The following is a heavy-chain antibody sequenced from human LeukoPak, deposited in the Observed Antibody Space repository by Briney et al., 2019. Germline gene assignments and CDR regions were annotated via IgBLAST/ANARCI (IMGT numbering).Heavy chain of an antibody. D-gene: IGHD5-12*01. V-gene: IGHV3-7*01. Sequence: GGSLRLSCAASGFTFSQYWMSWVRQAPGKGLEWVANIKHDGSEKQDGSEKNYVDSVKGRFTISRDNAKNSLYLQMNSLRAEDTAVYYCARDRIVATILFDYWGQGTLVTVSS. J-gene: IGHJ4*02. CDR1: GFTFSQYW. CDR3: ARDRIVATILFDY. CDR2: IKHDGSEKQDGSEK.